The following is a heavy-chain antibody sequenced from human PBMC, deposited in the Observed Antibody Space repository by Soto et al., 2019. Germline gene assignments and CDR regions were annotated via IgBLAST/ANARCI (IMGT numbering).Heavy chain of an antibody. CDR1: GGSITNYY. D-gene: IGHD1-26*01. V-gene: IGHV4-59*01. CDR3: ARRGLGARFDY. Sequence: SETLSLTCTVSGGSITNYYWSWIRQTPGKGLEWVGSAHYSGSTQYNPSHKSRVTTSVDTSKNQISLNLTSVTTADTAVYYCARRGLGARFDYWGQGTLVTVSS. CDR2: AHYSGST. J-gene: IGHJ4*02.